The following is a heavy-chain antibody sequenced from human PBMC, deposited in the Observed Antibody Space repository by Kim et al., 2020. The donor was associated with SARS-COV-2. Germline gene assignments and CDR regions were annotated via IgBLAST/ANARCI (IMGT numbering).Heavy chain of an antibody. CDR2: ST. Sequence: STNYADSGKGRFTISRDNAKNTLYLQMNSLRAEDTAVYYCARGNYYGMDVWGQGTTVTVSS. V-gene: IGHV3-74*01. CDR3: ARGNYYGMDV. J-gene: IGHJ6*02.